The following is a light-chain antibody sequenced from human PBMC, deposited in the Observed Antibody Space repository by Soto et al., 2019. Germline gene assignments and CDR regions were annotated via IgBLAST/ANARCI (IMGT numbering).Light chain of an antibody. J-gene: IGKJ1*01. CDR2: DAS. Sequence: DIQMTQSPSTLSASVGDRVTITCRASQSISSWLAWYQQKPGKAPRLLIYDASYLESGVPSRFSGSGSGTEFTLTISDLQTDDLATYFCQQYNSFCTFGQGAKVEI. CDR1: QSISSW. CDR3: QQYNSFCT. V-gene: IGKV1-5*01.